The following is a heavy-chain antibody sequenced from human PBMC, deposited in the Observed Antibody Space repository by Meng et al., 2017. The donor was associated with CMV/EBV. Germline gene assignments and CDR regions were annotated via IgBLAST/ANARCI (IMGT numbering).Heavy chain of an antibody. J-gene: IGHJ6*02. CDR3: AKAQEELSYYDFWNATYYGMDV. CDR2: IYSGGSST. Sequence: GESLKISCAASGFTFSSYAMSWVRQAPGKGLEWVSVIYSGGSSTYYADSVKGRFTISRDNSKNTLYLQMNSLRAEDTAVYYCAKAQEELSYYDFWNATYYGMDVWGQGTTVTVSS. D-gene: IGHD3-3*01. V-gene: IGHV3-23*03. CDR1: GFTFSSYA.